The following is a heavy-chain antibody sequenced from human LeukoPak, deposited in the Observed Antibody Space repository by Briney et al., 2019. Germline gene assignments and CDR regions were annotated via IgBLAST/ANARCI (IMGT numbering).Heavy chain of an antibody. CDR1: GFTFSSYW. V-gene: IGHV3-74*01. J-gene: IGHJ4*02. D-gene: IGHD3-22*01. Sequence: SGGSLRLSCAASGFTFSSYWMHWVRQSPGKGLVWVSGINSDGSSTSYADSVKGRFTISRDNSKNTLYLQMNSLRAEDTAVYYCARDYYDSRGYYYFDSWGQGTLVTVSS. CDR2: INSDGSST. CDR3: ARDYYDSRGYYYFDS.